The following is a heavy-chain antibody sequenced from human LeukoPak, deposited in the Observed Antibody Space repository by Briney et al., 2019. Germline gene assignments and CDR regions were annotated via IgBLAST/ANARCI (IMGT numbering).Heavy chain of an antibody. CDR2: MNPNSGNT. CDR1: GYTFTSYD. CDR3: ARVRRGYSYPNWFDP. V-gene: IGHV1-8*01. Sequence: GASVKVSCKASGYTFTSYDINWVRQATGQGLEWMGWMNPNSGNTGYAQQFQGRVTMTRNTAITTAYMELSSLRSEDTAVYYCARVRRGYSYPNWFDPWGQGTLVTVFS. D-gene: IGHD5-18*01. J-gene: IGHJ5*02.